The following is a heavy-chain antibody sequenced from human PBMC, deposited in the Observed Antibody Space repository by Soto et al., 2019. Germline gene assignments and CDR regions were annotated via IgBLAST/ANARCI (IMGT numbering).Heavy chain of an antibody. Sequence: ASVKVSCKASGYTFTSYGISWVRQAPGQGLEWMGWISAYNGNTNYAQKLQGRVTMTIDTSTSTAYMELRSLRSDDTAVYYCARDVVLRFGELRHNDAFDIWGQGTMVTVSS. CDR2: ISAYNGNT. CDR1: GYTFTSYG. CDR3: ARDVVLRFGELRHNDAFDI. V-gene: IGHV1-18*01. J-gene: IGHJ3*02. D-gene: IGHD3-10*01.